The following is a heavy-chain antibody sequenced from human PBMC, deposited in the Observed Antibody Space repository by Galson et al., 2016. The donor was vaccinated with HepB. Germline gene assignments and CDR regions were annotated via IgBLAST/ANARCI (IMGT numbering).Heavy chain of an antibody. CDR1: GYTLTELS. V-gene: IGHV1-24*01. J-gene: IGHJ4*02. Sequence: SVKVSCKVSGYTLTELSMHWVRQAPGKGLEWMGGFDPGDDETIYAQKFQGRITMTEDPSTDTAYMELSSLRSEDTAVYYCATAAPRGSYSLFDYWGQGTLVTVSS. D-gene: IGHD3-10*01. CDR3: ATAAPRGSYSLFDY. CDR2: FDPGDDET.